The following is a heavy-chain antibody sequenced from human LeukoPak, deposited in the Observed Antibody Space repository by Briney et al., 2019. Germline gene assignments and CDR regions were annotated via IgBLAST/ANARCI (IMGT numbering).Heavy chain of an antibody. CDR1: GGTFTSYA. J-gene: IGHJ5*02. CDR3: ARGYDFWSGSNWFDP. Sequence: SVTLSFKSSGGTFTSYAISWVRQAPGQGLEWMGRIIPIFGTANYAQKFQGRVTITTDESTSTAYMELSMLRSDDTAVYYCARGYDFWSGSNWFDPWGQGTLVTVSS. D-gene: IGHD3-3*01. V-gene: IGHV1-69*05. CDR2: IIPIFGTA.